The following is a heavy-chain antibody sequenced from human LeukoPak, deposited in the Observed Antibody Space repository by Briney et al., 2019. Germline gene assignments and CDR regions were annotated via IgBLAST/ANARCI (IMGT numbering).Heavy chain of an antibody. J-gene: IGHJ4*02. V-gene: IGHV3-23*01. Sequence: GGSLRLSCAASGFTFSSYAMSWVRQAPGKGLEWVSAISGSGGSTYSADSVKGRYTISRDNAKNSLYLQMNSLRAEDTALYYCAKDITYDSSGPNGYWGQGTLVTVSS. CDR2: ISGSGGST. CDR3: AKDITYDSSGPNGY. CDR1: GFTFSSYA. D-gene: IGHD3-22*01.